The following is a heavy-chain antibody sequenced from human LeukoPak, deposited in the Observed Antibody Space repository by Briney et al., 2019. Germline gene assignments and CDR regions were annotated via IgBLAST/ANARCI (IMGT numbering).Heavy chain of an antibody. CDR3: AREASASFHFDWLPSVGAFDI. Sequence: ASVKVPCKASGGTFSSYAISWVRQAPGQGLEWMGGIIPIFGTANYAQKFQGRVTITADESTSTAYMELSSLRSEDTAVYYCAREASASFHFDWLPSVGAFDIWGQGTMVTVSS. CDR2: IIPIFGTA. J-gene: IGHJ3*02. D-gene: IGHD3-9*01. CDR1: GGTFSSYA. V-gene: IGHV1-69*13.